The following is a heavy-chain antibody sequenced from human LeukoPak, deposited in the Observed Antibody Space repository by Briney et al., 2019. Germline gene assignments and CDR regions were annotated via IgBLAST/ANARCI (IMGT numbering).Heavy chain of an antibody. CDR3: VKDFGDCSGGSCYRFFDY. CDR1: GFTFSSYA. V-gene: IGHV3-64D*09. D-gene: IGHD2-15*01. CDR2: ISSNGGST. Sequence: GGSLRLSCSASGFTFSSYAMYWVRQAPGKGLEYVSAISSNGGSTYYADSVKGRFTISRDNSKNTLYLQMSSLRAEDTAVYYCVKDFGDCSGGSCYRFFDYWGQGTLVTVSS. J-gene: IGHJ4*02.